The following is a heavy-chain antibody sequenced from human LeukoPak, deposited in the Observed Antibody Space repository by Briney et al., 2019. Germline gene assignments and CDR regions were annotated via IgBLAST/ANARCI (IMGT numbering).Heavy chain of an antibody. D-gene: IGHD3-22*01. CDR3: ARSITMMNL. V-gene: IGHV3-21*03. J-gene: IGHJ4*02. CDR2: ISSSSSYI. CDR1: GFRFSDYS. Sequence: GGSLRLSCAASGFRFSDYSMNWVRRAPGKGLEWVSSISSSSSYIYYADSVKGRFTITRDNAKNSLYLQMNSLRAEDTALYYCARSITMMNLWGQGTLVTVSS.